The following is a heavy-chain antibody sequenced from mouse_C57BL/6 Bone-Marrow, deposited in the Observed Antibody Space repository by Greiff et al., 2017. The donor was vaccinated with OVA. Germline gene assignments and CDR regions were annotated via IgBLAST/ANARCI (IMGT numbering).Heavy chain of an antibody. Sequence: EVQVVDSGGGLVQSGRSLRLSCATSGFTFSDFYMEWVRQAPGKGLEWIAASRNKANDYTTEYSASVKGRFIVSRDTSQSILYLQMNALRAEDTAIYYCARGYYYGSSYNYAMDYWGQGTSVTVSS. CDR2: SRNKANDYTT. V-gene: IGHV7-1*01. J-gene: IGHJ4*01. CDR1: GFTFSDFY. CDR3: ARGYYYGSSYNYAMDY. D-gene: IGHD1-1*01.